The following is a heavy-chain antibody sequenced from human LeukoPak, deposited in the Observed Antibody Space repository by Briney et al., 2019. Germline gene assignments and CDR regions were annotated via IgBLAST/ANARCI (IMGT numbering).Heavy chain of an antibody. D-gene: IGHD6-13*01. CDR3: ARDRYSSSWYTGWFDP. CDR1: GGSISSYY. V-gene: IGHV4-59*01. CDR2: IYYSGST. Sequence: SETLSLTCTVSGGSISSYYWSWIRQPPGKGLEWIGYIYYSGSTNYNPSLKSRVTISVDTSKNQFSLKLSSVTAADTAVYYCARDRYSSSWYTGWFDPWGQGTLVTVSS. J-gene: IGHJ5*02.